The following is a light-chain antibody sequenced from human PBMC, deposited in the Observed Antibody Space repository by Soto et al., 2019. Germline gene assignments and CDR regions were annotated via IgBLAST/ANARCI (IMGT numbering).Light chain of an antibody. V-gene: IGLV2-14*03. J-gene: IGLJ1*01. CDR2: DVS. CDR3: TSYITAGTYV. Sequence: QSALTQPASVSGSPGQSITISCTGTSSDVGSYNYVSWYQQHPGKAPKLMIYDVSNRPSGVSDRFSGSKSGNTASLTISGLQAGDEADYYCTSYITAGTYVFRTG. CDR1: SSDVGSYNY.